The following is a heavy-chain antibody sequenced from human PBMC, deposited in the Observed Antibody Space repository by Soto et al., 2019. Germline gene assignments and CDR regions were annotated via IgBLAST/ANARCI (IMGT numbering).Heavy chain of an antibody. V-gene: IGHV5-51*01. CDR2: IYPGDFDT. Sequence: GESLKISCMGSGYSFNTYWIGWVRQMPGKGLEWMGIIYPGDFDTRYSPSFQGHVTMSVDKSINTAYLQWSSLETSDTAMYYCARLFGYSYGHQEFFDYWGQGTPVTVSS. CDR1: GYSFNTYW. CDR3: ARLFGYSYGHQEFFDY. J-gene: IGHJ4*02. D-gene: IGHD5-18*01.